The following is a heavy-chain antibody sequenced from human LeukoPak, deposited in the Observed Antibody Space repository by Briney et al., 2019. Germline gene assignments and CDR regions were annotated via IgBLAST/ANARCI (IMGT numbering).Heavy chain of an antibody. CDR2: IYYSRST. CDR3: ARGREWEPKVFDY. D-gene: IGHD1-26*01. CDR1: GGSISGYY. V-gene: IGHV4-59*01. Sequence: SETLSLTCTVSGGSISGYYWSWIRQPPGKGLEWIGYIYYSRSTNYNPSLKSRVTISVDTSKNQFSLKLSSVTAADTAVYYCARGREWEPKVFDYWGQGTLVTVSS. J-gene: IGHJ4*02.